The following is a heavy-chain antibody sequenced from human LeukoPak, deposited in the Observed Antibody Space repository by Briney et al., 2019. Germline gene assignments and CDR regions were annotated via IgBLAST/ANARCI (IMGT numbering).Heavy chain of an antibody. CDR2: FDPEDGET. CDR1: GYTLTELS. CDR3: ATQRGYSYGYDGRAYYFDY. Sequence: ASVKVSCKLSGYTLTELSMHWVRPAPGKGREWMGGFDPEDGETIHAQKFQGRVSMTEDTSTDTAYMELSSLRSEDAAVYYCATQRGYSYGYDGRAYYFDYWGQGTLVTVSS. D-gene: IGHD5-18*01. V-gene: IGHV1-24*01. J-gene: IGHJ4*02.